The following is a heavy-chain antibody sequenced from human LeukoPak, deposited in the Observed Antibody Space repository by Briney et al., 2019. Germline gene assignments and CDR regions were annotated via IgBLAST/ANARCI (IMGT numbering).Heavy chain of an antibody. CDR3: ARVGGTVIRGIIVTRLDY. CDR2: ARDKPNGYTT. D-gene: IGHD3-10*01. CDR1: GFSFSDHF. V-gene: IGHV3-72*01. J-gene: IGHJ4*02. Sequence: GGSLRLSCVASGFSFSDHFMDWVRQAPGKGLEWVGRARDKPNGYTTEYAASVKGRFTISRDESRKSVYLQISSLKTEDTAVYYCARVGGTVIRGIIVTRLDYWGQGTLVTVSS.